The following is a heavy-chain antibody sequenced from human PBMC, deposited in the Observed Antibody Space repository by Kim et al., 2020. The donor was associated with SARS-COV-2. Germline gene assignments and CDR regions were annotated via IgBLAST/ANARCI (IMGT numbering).Heavy chain of an antibody. CDR3: ARDLAPWGGSGSYYPDY. Sequence: ASVKVSCKASGYTFTSYAMNWVRQAPGQGLEWMGWINTNTGNPTYAQGFTGRFVFSLDTSVSTAYLQISSLKAEDTAVYYCARDLAPWGGSGSYYPDYWGQGTLVTVSS. J-gene: IGHJ4*02. CDR1: GYTFTSYA. CDR2: INTNTGNP. V-gene: IGHV7-4-1*02. D-gene: IGHD3-10*01.